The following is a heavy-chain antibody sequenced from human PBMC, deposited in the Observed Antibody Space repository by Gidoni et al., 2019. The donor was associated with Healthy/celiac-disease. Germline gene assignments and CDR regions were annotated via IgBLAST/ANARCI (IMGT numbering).Heavy chain of an antibody. CDR3: AKTVTVIGTTYYFDY. D-gene: IGHD1-7*01. CDR2: ISGSGGST. V-gene: IGHV3-23*01. CDR1: GFPFSSYA. J-gene: IGHJ4*02. Sequence: EVQLLESGGGLVQPGGSLRLSCAASGFPFSSYAMSWVRQAPGKGLEWVSVISGSGGSTYFADSVKGRFTISRDNSKNTLYLQMNSLRAEDTAVYYCAKTVTVIGTTYYFDYWGQGTLVTVSS.